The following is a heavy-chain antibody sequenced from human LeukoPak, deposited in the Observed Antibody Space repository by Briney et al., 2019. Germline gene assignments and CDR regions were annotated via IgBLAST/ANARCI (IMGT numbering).Heavy chain of an antibody. J-gene: IGHJ4*02. CDR2: MNPNSGNT. V-gene: IGHV1-8*03. CDR1: GYTFTSYD. D-gene: IGHD6-13*01. CDR3: VGGYSSSWYRY. Sequence: GASVKVSCKASGYTFTSYDINWVRQATGQGLEWMGWMNPNSGNTGYAQKFQGRVTITADESTSTAYMELSSLRSEDTAVYYCVGGYSSSWYRYWGQGTLVTVSS.